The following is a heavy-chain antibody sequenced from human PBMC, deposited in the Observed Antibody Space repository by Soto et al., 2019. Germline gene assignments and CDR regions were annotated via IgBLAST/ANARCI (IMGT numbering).Heavy chain of an antibody. CDR3: ARLTGSSSYYYYYGMDV. Sequence: ASVKVSCKASGYTFTGYYMHWVRQAPGQGLEWMGWINPNSGGTNYAQKFQGRVTMTRDTSISTAYMELSRLRSDDTAVYYCARLTGSSSYYYYYGMDVWGQGTTVTVSS. V-gene: IGHV1-2*02. D-gene: IGHD6-6*01. CDR2: INPNSGGT. J-gene: IGHJ6*02. CDR1: GYTFTGYY.